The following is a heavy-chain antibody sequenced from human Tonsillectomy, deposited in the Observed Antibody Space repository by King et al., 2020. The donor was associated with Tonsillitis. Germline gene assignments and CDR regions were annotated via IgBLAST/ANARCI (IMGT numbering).Heavy chain of an antibody. V-gene: IGHV3-30-3*01. Sequence: VQLVESGGGVVQPGRSLRLSCAASGFTFSNSAMHWVRQAPGKGLEWVAVISFDENNKFYADSVKGRFTITRDNSKNTLFLQLNSLRAEDMAVYYCARLHYYSSGTSDYWGQGTLVTVSS. J-gene: IGHJ4*02. CDR3: ARLHYYSSGTSDY. CDR2: ISFDENNK. D-gene: IGHD3-10*01. CDR1: GFTFSNSA.